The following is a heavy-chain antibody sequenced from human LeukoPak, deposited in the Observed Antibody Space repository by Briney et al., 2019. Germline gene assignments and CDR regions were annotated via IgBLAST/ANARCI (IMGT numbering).Heavy chain of an antibody. CDR2: IYYSGST. D-gene: IGHD3-16*01. J-gene: IGHJ4*02. V-gene: IGHV4-59*08. CDR1: GGSISSYF. CDR3: ARGGSPRFDY. Sequence: PSETLSLTCTVSGGSISSYFWSWIRQPPGNGLEWIGYIYYSGSTNYNPSLKSRVTISVDTSGNQFSLKLSSVTAADTAVYYCARGGSPRFDYWGQGTLVTVSS.